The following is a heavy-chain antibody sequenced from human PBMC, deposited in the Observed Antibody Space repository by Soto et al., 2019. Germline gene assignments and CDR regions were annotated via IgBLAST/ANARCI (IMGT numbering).Heavy chain of an antibody. CDR3: ARDDNRGYFDY. Sequence: QVQLVQSGAEVKKPGASVKVSCKASGYTFTTYRITWVRQAPGQGLEWMGWISAYNGNTYYAQNLQGRVTMTTDTSTSTVYMELRSLRSDDTAVCYCARDDNRGYFDYWGQGTLVTVSS. D-gene: IGHD1-1*01. V-gene: IGHV1-18*01. CDR1: GYTFTTYR. J-gene: IGHJ4*02. CDR2: ISAYNGNT.